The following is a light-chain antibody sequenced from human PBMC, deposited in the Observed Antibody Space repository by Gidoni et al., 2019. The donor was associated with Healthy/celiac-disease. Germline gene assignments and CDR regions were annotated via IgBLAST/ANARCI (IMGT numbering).Light chain of an antibody. J-gene: IGKJ2*01. CDR1: QDISNY. CDR2: DAS. V-gene: IGKV1-33*01. Sequence: DIQMTKSPSSLSASVGDRVTITCQARQDISNYLNWYQQKTGTAPKLLIYDASNLETGVPSSFSGSGSGTDFPFTISSLQPEDIATYYCQHYDNLPPTFXQXTKLEIK. CDR3: QHYDNLPPT.